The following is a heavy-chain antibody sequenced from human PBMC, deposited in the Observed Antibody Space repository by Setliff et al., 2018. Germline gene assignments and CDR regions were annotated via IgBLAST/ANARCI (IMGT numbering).Heavy chain of an antibody. J-gene: IGHJ4*02. V-gene: IGHV1-2*06. D-gene: IGHD5-18*01. CDR1: GYTFTDYY. Sequence: ASVKVSCKASGYTFTDYYIHWVRQAPGQGLEWMGRINPDSGGTNYAQKFQGRVTMTRDTSITAAYMELSRLRSDDSAVYYCARDIATGGYTYGFFYWGQGTMVTVSS. CDR3: ARDIATGGYTYGFFY. CDR2: INPDSGGT.